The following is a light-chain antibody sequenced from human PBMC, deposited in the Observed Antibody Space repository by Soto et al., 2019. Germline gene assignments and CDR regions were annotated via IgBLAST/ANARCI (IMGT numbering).Light chain of an antibody. Sequence: QSVLTQPPSVSGAPGQRVTISCTGSSSNIGAGYDAHWYQQLPGKVPKLLIYGDTNRPSGVPDRFSGSKSGTSASLAITGLQPDDEADYYCQSYDNSLSGPVFGPGTKLTVL. CDR3: QSYDNSLSGPV. V-gene: IGLV1-40*01. J-gene: IGLJ1*01. CDR2: GDT. CDR1: SSNIGAGYD.